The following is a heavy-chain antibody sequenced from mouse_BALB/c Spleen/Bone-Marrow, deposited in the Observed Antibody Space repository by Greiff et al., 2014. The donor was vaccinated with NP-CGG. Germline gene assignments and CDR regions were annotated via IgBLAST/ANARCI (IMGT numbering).Heavy chain of an antibody. V-gene: IGHV5-17*02. J-gene: IGHJ4*01. CDR1: GFTFSSFG. Sequence: VQLKESGGGLVQPGGSRKLSRAASGFTFSSFGMHWVRQAPEKGLEWVAYISSGSSTIYYADTMKGRFTISRDNPKNTLFLQMTSLRSEDTAMYYCTRSGTLGAMDYWGQGTSVTVSS. D-gene: IGHD3-3*01. CDR3: TRSGTLGAMDY. CDR2: ISSGSSTI.